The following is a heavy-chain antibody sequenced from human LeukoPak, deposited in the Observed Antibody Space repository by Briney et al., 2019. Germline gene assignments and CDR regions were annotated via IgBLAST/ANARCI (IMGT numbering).Heavy chain of an antibody. V-gene: IGHV1-69*05. D-gene: IGHD7-27*01. CDR3: ARAKPPGGPARNNWGTGYFDY. CDR2: IIPIFGTA. J-gene: IGHJ4*02. Sequence: SVKVSCKASGGTFSSYAISWVRQAPGQGLEWMGGIIPIFGTANYAQKFQGRVTITTDESTSTAYMELSSLRAEDTAVYYCARAKPPGGPARNNWGTGYFDYWGQGTLVTVSS. CDR1: GGTFSSYA.